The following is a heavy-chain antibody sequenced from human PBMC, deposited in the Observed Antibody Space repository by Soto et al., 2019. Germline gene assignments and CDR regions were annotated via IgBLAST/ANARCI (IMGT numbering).Heavy chain of an antibody. V-gene: IGHV4-30-2*02. Sequence: PSETLSLTCAVSGGSISSGGYSWSWIRQPPGKGLEWIGYIYHSGSIYYNPSLKSRVTISVDRSKNQFSLKLSSVTAADTAVYYCASMGYHYGSGSYPLDYWGQGTLVTVSS. CDR1: GGSISSGGYS. J-gene: IGHJ4*02. D-gene: IGHD3-10*01. CDR3: ASMGYHYGSGSYPLDY. CDR2: IYHSGSI.